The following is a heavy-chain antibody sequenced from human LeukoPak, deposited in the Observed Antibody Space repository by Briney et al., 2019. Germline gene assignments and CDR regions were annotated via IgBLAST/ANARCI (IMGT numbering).Heavy chain of an antibody. D-gene: IGHD6-19*01. CDR1: GFTFSSYG. V-gene: IGHV3-30*02. CDR2: IRYDGSNK. Sequence: GGSLRLSCAASGFTFSSYGMHWVRQAPGKGLEWVAFIRYDGSNKYYADSVKGRFTISRDNSKNTLYLQMNSLRAEDTAVYYCAKDYVKVEQWLGPQIGKGWPGDYYYMDVWGKGTTVTVSS. CDR3: AKDYVKVEQWLGPQIGKGWPGDYYYMDV. J-gene: IGHJ6*03.